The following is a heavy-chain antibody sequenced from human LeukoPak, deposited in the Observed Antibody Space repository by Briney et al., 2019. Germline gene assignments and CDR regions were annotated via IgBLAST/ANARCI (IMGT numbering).Heavy chain of an antibody. CDR1: GFTFSNSA. Sequence: GGSLRLPCAASGFTFSNSAMTWVRQAPGKGLEWVSAISAGGSDTIYTDSVKDRFTISRDNSKNTLYLQMDSLRAEDTAVYYCAKGGNSAPLDYWGQGTLVTVSS. V-gene: IGHV3-23*01. CDR3: AKGGNSAPLDY. D-gene: IGHD1-7*01. J-gene: IGHJ4*02. CDR2: ISAGGSDT.